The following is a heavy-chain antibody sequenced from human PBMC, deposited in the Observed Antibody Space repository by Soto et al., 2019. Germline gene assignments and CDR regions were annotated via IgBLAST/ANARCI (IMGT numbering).Heavy chain of an antibody. V-gene: IGHV3-30-3*01. CDR1: GFTFSSYA. D-gene: IGHD3-16*01. J-gene: IGHJ4*02. CDR3: ARDRSRGGFDY. Sequence: QVQLVESGGGVVQPGRSLRLSCAASGFTFSSYAMHWVRQAPGKGLEWLAIIAYDGSTKYYADSVKGRFTISRDNSKNTLYVQMSSLRGEYTAVYYCARDRSRGGFDYWGQGTLVSVSS. CDR2: IAYDGSTK.